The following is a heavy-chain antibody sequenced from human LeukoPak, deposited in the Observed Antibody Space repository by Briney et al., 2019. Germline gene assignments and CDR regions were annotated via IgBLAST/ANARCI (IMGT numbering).Heavy chain of an antibody. Sequence: GSLRLSCAASGFTFSSYSMNWVRQAPGKGLEWVSSISSSSSYIYYADSVKGRFTISRDNAKNSLYLQMNSLRAEDTAVYYCARGIASSPPTYYYDSSGYYPDAFDIWGQGTMVTVSS. CDR1: GFTFSSYS. V-gene: IGHV3-21*01. CDR2: ISSSSSYI. CDR3: ARGIASSPPTYYYDSSGYYPDAFDI. J-gene: IGHJ3*02. D-gene: IGHD3-22*01.